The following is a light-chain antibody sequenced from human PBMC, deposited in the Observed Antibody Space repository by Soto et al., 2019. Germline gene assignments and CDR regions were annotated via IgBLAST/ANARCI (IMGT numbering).Light chain of an antibody. Sequence: EIVLTQSPGTLSLSPGERATLSCRASQSVSSGYLAWYQQKPGQAPRLLIYGASSRATGIPDRFSGSGSGTYFTLTSSRLEPEDFAVCYCQQYGSSPPFGGGTKVEIK. V-gene: IGKV3-20*01. CDR1: QSVSSGY. CDR2: GAS. CDR3: QQYGSSPP. J-gene: IGKJ4*01.